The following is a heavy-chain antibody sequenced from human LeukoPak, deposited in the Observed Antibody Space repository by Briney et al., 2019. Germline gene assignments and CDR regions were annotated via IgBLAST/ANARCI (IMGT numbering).Heavy chain of an antibody. V-gene: IGHV3-48*03. J-gene: IGHJ4*02. D-gene: IGHD3-10*01. CDR3: ARETDYSLFDY. CDR1: GFTFSSYE. CDR2: ITSSGSTR. Sequence: TGGSLRLSCAASGFTFSSYEMNWVRQAPGKGLEWVSYITSSGSTRYYADSVKGRFTISRDNAKNSLYLQMNSLRAEDTAVYYCARETDYSLFDYWGQGTLVTVSS.